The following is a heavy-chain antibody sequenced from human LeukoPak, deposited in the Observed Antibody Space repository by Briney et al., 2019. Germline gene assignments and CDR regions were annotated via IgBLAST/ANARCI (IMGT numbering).Heavy chain of an antibody. D-gene: IGHD3-10*02. V-gene: IGHV1-2*02. J-gene: IGHJ5*02. CDR3: ARESVHNWFDP. Sequence: ASVKVCCKASGYTFTSYYMHWVRQAPGQGLGWMGWINPNSGGTNYAQKFQGRVTMTRDTSISTAYMELSRLRSDDTAVYYCARESVHNWFDPWGQGTLVTVSS. CDR2: INPNSGGT. CDR1: GYTFTSYY.